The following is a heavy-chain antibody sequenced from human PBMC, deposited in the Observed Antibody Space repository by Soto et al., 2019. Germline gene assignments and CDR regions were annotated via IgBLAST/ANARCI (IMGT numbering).Heavy chain of an antibody. CDR2: IIPIFGTA. Sequence: QVQLVQSGAEVKKPGSSVKVSCKASGGTFSSYAISWVRQAPGQGLEWMGGIIPIFGTANYAQKFQVRVTINADKSTSTAYMELSSLRSEATAVYYCASRMVRGVNGVDYWGQGTLVTVAS. V-gene: IGHV1-69*06. CDR1: GGTFSSYA. CDR3: ASRMVRGVNGVDY. D-gene: IGHD3-10*01. J-gene: IGHJ4*02.